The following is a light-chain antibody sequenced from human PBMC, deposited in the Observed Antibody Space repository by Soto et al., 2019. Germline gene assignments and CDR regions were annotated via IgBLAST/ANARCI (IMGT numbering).Light chain of an antibody. V-gene: IGLV6-57*01. CDR2: EDN. J-gene: IGLJ2*01. CDR1: SGSLASNY. Sequence: NFMLTQPHSASESPGKTVTISCTRSSGSLASNYVQWYQQRPGSSPTTVIYEDNQRPSGVPDRFSGSIDSSSNSASLTISGLKTEDEADYYCQSYDSSNQDVVFGGGTKLTVL. CDR3: QSYDSSNQDVV.